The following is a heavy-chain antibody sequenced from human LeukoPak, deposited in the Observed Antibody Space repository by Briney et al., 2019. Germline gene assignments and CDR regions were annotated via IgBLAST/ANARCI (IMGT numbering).Heavy chain of an antibody. CDR2: INPSGGST. CDR3: ARQLWFGELLHAFDI. V-gene: IGHV1-46*01. Sequence: ASVKVSCKASGGTFSSYAISWVRQAPGQGLEWMGIINPSGGSTSYAQKFQGRVTMTRDTSTSTVYMELSSLRSEDTAVYYCARQLWFGELLHAFDIWGQGTMVTVSS. CDR1: GGTFSSYA. D-gene: IGHD3-10*01. J-gene: IGHJ3*02.